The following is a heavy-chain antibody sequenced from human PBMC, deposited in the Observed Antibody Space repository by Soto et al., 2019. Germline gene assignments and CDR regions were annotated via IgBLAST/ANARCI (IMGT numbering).Heavy chain of an antibody. CDR3: ARDPYNTYYYDSSGYGRFDY. J-gene: IGHJ4*02. CDR2: ISAYNGNT. V-gene: IGHV1-18*01. D-gene: IGHD3-22*01. CDR1: GYTFTNSG. Sequence: ASVKVSCKASGYTFTNSGISWVRQAPGQGLEWMGWISAYNGNTNYAQKLQGRVTMTTDTSTSTAYMELRSLRSDDTAVYYCARDPYNTYYYDSSGYGRFDYWGQGTLVTVSS.